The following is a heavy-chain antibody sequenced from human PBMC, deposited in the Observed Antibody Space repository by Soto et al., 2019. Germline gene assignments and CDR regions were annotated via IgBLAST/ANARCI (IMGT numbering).Heavy chain of an antibody. CDR2: IYYSGST. D-gene: IGHD5-18*01. Sequence: SETLSLTCIVSGGSISKYDWSWIRQPPGKGLEWIVYIYYSGSTNYNPSLKSRVTISVDTSKNQFSLKLSSVTAADTAVYYCARHRYSYGVYYFDYWGQGTLVTVS. CDR3: ARHRYSYGVYYFDY. CDR1: GGSISKYD. V-gene: IGHV4-59*08. J-gene: IGHJ4*02.